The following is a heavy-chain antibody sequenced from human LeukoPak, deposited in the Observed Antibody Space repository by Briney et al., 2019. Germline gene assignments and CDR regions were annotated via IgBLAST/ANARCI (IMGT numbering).Heavy chain of an antibody. V-gene: IGHV4-4*07. Sequence: SETLSLPCLVSGGSISRYYCSWIRQPAGKGLEWIGRVYTSGSTNYNPSLRSRGTMSVVTSKKQLSLALRSVTAADAAVYYCARDIDPLLGYCSRASCSGPEQSTLPNNWFDPWGQGTLVTVSS. CDR1: GGSISRYY. CDR3: ARDIDPLLGYCSRASCSGPEQSTLPNNWFDP. CDR2: VYTSGST. D-gene: IGHD2-15*01. J-gene: IGHJ5*02.